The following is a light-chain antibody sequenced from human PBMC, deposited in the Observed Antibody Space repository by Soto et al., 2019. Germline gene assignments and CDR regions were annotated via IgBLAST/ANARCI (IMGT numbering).Light chain of an antibody. CDR1: QSVGSSY. J-gene: IGKJ5*01. CDR3: QQYGSSPIT. V-gene: IGKV3-20*01. CDR2: DAS. Sequence: EGGFTPFSGTLSLSPGERATLSWRASQSVGSSYLAWYQQKPGQAPRVLIYDASNRATGIPARFSGSGSGTDFTLTISSLEPEDFALYFCQQYGSSPITFGQGTRLEIK.